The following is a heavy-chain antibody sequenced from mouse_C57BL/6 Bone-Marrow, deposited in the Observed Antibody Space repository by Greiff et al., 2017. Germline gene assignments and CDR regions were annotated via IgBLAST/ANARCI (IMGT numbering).Heavy chain of an antibody. CDR2: IYPRSGNT. Sequence: QVQLKESGAELARPGASVKLSCKASGYTFTSYGISWVKQRTGQGLEWIGEIYPRSGNTYYNEKFKGKATLTADKSSSTAYMELRSLTSADSAVYFCVGRYYAMDYWGQGTSVTVSS. CDR3: VGRYYAMDY. CDR1: GYTFTSYG. J-gene: IGHJ4*01. V-gene: IGHV1-81*01.